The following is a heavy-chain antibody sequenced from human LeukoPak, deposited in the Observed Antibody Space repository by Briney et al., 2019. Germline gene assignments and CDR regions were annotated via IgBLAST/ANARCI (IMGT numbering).Heavy chain of an antibody. CDR3: ASDLYGSGSQDY. D-gene: IGHD3-10*01. CDR2: IYHSGST. CDR1: GGSISSGGYS. J-gene: IGHJ4*02. Sequence: PSETLSLTCAVSGGSISSGGYSWSWIRQPPGKGLEWIGYIYHSGSTYYNPSLKSRVTISVDRSKNQFSLKLSSVTAADTAAYYCASDLYGSGSQDYWGQGTLVTVSS. V-gene: IGHV4-30-2*01.